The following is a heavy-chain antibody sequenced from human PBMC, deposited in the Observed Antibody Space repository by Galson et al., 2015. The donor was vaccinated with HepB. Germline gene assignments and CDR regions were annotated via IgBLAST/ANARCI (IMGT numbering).Heavy chain of an antibody. CDR1: GFTFSSYD. CDR2: IGTAGDT. D-gene: IGHD3-3*01. V-gene: IGHV3-13*01. J-gene: IGHJ2*01. CDR3: ARGSDVLRFLEWRTWYFDL. Sequence: SLRLSCAASGFTFSSYDMHWVRQATGKGLEWVSAIGTAGDTYYPGSVKGRFTISRENAKNSLYLQMNSLRAGDTAVYYCARGSDVLRFLEWRTWYFDLWGRGTLVTVSS.